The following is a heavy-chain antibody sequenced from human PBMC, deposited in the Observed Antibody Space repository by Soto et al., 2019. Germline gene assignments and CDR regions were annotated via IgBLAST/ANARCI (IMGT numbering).Heavy chain of an antibody. CDR3: ARRGRQQLVRDYYMDV. J-gene: IGHJ6*03. Sequence: ASVKVSCKASGYTFTSYGISWVRQAPGQGLEWMGWIGAYNGNTNYAQKLQGRVTMTTDTSTSTAYMELRSLRSDDTAVYYCARRGRQQLVRDYYMDVWGKGTTVTVSS. D-gene: IGHD6-13*01. CDR1: GYTFTSYG. CDR2: IGAYNGNT. V-gene: IGHV1-18*01.